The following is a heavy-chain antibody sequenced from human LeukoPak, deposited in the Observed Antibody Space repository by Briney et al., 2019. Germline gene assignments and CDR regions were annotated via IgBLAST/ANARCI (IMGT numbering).Heavy chain of an antibody. CDR2: TSGGGVTT. CDR1: GFTFSSYD. J-gene: IGHJ4*02. Sequence: GGSLSLSCAASGFTFSSYDMSWVRQAPGKGLEWVSGTSGGGVTTYYADSVKGRFTISRDNSKNTLYLQMNSLRAEDTAVYYCAKGSHSSGYSSFDYWGEGTLFTVSS. V-gene: IGHV3-23*01. CDR3: AKGSHSSGYSSFDY. D-gene: IGHD6-19*01.